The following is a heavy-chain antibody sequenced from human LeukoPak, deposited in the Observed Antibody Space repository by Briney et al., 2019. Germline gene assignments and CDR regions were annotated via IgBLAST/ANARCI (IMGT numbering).Heavy chain of an antibody. V-gene: IGHV1-69*06. D-gene: IGHD3-10*01. CDR1: GGTFSSYA. Sequence: SVKVSCKASGGTFSSYAISWVRQAPGQGLEWMGGIIPIFGTANYAQKFQGRVTITADKSTSTAYMELSSLRSEDTAVYYCAGGTMVRGVIIPDYYYYYMDVWGKGTTVTVSS. CDR3: AGGTMVRGVIIPDYYYYYMDV. CDR2: IIPIFGTA. J-gene: IGHJ6*03.